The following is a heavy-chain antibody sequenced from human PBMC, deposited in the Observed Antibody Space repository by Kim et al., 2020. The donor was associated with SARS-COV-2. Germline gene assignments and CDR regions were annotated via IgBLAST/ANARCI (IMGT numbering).Heavy chain of an antibody. CDR2: IYYSGST. J-gene: IGHJ6*02. D-gene: IGHD4-17*01. Sequence: SETLSLTCTVSGGSISSGGYYWSWIRQHPGKGLEWIGYIYYSGSTYYNPSLKSRATISVDTSKNQFSLKLSSVTAADTAVYYCARDGPSDLLGDYGSGYYYGMDVWGQGTTVTVSS. CDR1: GGSISSGGYY. V-gene: IGHV4-31*03. CDR3: ARDGPSDLLGDYGSGYYYGMDV.